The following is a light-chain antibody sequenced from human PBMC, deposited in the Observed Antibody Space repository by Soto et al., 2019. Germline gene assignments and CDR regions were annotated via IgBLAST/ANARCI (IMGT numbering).Light chain of an antibody. Sequence: GDRVSITCRASHSVDRYLAWYQQKPGKAPHLLIYDASSLESGVPSRFSGSGSGTEFTLTISSLQPDDFTTFYCQHYKDYKWTVGQWTKVDIK. V-gene: IGKV1-5*01. CDR2: DAS. CDR1: HSVDRY. CDR3: QHYKDYKWT. J-gene: IGKJ1*01.